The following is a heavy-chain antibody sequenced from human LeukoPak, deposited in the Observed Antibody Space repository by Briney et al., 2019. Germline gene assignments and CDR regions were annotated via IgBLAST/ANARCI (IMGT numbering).Heavy chain of an antibody. V-gene: IGHV3-30*03. CDR1: GFTFSSYG. CDR3: ARVQWELLYPDY. D-gene: IGHD1-26*01. J-gene: IGHJ4*02. Sequence: GGSLRLSCAASGFTFSSYGMHWVRQAPGKGLEWVALISYDESYRYYVDSVKGRFTISRDNSKNTLYLQMNSLRTDDTAVYYCARVQWELLYPDYWGQGTLVTVSS. CDR2: ISYDESYR.